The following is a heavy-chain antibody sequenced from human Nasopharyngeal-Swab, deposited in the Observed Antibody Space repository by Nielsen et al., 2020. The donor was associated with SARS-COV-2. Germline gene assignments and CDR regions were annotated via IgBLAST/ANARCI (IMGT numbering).Heavy chain of an antibody. J-gene: IGHJ4*02. CDR2: INPSGGST. CDR1: GYTFTSYY. V-gene: IGHV1-46*01. Sequence: ASVKASCKASGYTFTSYYMHWVRQAPGQGLEWMGIINPSGGSTSYAQKFQGRVTMTRDTSTSTVYMELSSLRSEDTAVYYCARVSRGLMVYAMGDLDYWGQGTLVTVSS. CDR3: ARVSRGLMVYAMGDLDY. D-gene: IGHD2-8*01.